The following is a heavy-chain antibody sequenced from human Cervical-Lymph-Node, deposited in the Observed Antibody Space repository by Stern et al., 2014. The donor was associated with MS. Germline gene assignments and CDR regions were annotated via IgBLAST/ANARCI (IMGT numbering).Heavy chain of an antibody. J-gene: IGHJ4*02. CDR2: ISRTASYI. V-gene: IGHV3-21*01. CDR1: GFTFSRYS. Sequence: VQLVESGGGLVKPGGSLRLSCAASGFTFSRYSMTWVRQAPGKGLEWDSSISRTASYIYYSDSVRGRFTISRDNAKTALFLQMNSLRVEDTAVYYCAKYCSDSICNGFDHWGQGALVTVSS. D-gene: IGHD2-15*01. CDR3: AKYCSDSICNGFDH.